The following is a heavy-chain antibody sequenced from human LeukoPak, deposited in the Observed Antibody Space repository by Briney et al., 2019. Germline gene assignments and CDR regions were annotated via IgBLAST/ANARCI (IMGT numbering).Heavy chain of an antibody. Sequence: ASVKVSCKASGYTFSSYDMNWVRQATGQGLEWMGWMNPNSGNTGYAQKFQGRVTMTRNTSTSTAYMELSSLRSEDTAVYYCARGDRVQLWSDYWGQETLVTVFS. J-gene: IGHJ4*02. CDR3: ARGDRVQLWSDY. D-gene: IGHD5-18*01. CDR2: MNPNSGNT. CDR1: GYTFSSYD. V-gene: IGHV1-8*01.